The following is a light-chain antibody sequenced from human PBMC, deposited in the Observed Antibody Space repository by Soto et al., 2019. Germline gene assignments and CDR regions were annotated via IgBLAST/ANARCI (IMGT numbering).Light chain of an antibody. J-gene: IGKJ4*02. V-gene: IGKV3-15*01. Sequence: VMTQSPATLSVSPGERATLSCRASLSISNNLAWYQQKPGQAPMLLIYSASTRATAIPARVSGSASGTEFTLTISSLQSEDFAVYYCQQYNEWPLTFGGGTKVETK. CDR1: LSISNN. CDR2: SAS. CDR3: QQYNEWPLT.